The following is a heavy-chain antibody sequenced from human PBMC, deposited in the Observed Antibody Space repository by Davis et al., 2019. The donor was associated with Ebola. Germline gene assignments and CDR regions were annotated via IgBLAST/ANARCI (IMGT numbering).Heavy chain of an antibody. D-gene: IGHD6-6*01. CDR1: GFTVSSNY. CDR3: ARDSSRMDY. V-gene: IGHV3-53*01. CDR2: IFSGGDT. Sequence: PGGSLRLSCAASGFTVSSNYMSWVRQAPGKGLEWVSVIFSGGDTYYVDSVRGRFTISRDNSKNTLYLQMNSLRAEDTAVYYCARDSSRMDYWGQGTLVTVSS. J-gene: IGHJ4*02.